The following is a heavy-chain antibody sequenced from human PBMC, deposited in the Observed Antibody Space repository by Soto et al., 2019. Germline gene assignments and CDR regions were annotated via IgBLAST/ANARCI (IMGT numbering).Heavy chain of an antibody. Sequence: VASVKVSCKVSGYTLTELSMHWVRQAPGKGLEWMGGFDPEDGETIYAQKFQGRVTMTEDTSTDTAYMELSSLRSEDTAVYYCATDVNHYNWFDPWGQGTLVTVSS. CDR2: FDPEDGET. CDR3: ATDVNHYNWFDP. J-gene: IGHJ5*02. V-gene: IGHV1-24*01. CDR1: GYTLTELS.